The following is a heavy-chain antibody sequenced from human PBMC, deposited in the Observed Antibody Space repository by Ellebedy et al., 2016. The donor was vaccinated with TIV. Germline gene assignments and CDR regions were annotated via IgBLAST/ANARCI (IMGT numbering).Heavy chain of an antibody. Sequence: PGGSLRLSCSAPGFTFISYAMHWVRQAPGKGLEYVSAISSNGGTTYYADSVKGRFTISRDNSKNTLYLKMSSLRSEDTAVYYCVKGVKAAEYYWGQGTLVTVSS. CDR1: GFTFISYA. J-gene: IGHJ4*02. CDR3: VKGVKAAEYY. V-gene: IGHV3-64D*06. D-gene: IGHD6-13*01. CDR2: ISSNGGTT.